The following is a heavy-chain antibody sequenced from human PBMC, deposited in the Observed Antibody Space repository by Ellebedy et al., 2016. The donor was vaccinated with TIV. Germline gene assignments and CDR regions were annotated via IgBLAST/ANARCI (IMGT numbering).Heavy chain of an antibody. V-gene: IGHV3-15*07. CDR1: GFTFSNAW. D-gene: IGHD2-15*01. CDR2: VKSKTDGGTT. Sequence: PGGSLRLSCAASGFTFSNAWMNWVRQAPGKGLEWVGRVKSKTDGGTTDYGAPVKGRFIISRDDSKNTLYMQMNSLKTEDTAVYYCTTLFNEGTVVAAGGGYHDAFDIWGQGTMVTVSS. J-gene: IGHJ3*02. CDR3: TTLFNEGTVVAAGGGYHDAFDI.